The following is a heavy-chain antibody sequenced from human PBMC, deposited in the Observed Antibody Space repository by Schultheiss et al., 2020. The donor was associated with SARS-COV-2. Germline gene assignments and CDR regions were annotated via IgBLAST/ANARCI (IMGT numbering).Heavy chain of an antibody. D-gene: IGHD6-6*01. V-gene: IGHV3-23*01. CDR2: IGGRGGPT. Sequence: GGSLRLSCTGSGFIFSNYAMTWVRQAPGKGLQWVSVIGGRGGPTFYADSVKGRFTISRDNAKNSLYLQMNTLSAEDTAIYYCASLYVTSSVAWFDPWGQGTLVTVSS. CDR1: GFIFSNYA. J-gene: IGHJ5*02. CDR3: ASLYVTSSVAWFDP.